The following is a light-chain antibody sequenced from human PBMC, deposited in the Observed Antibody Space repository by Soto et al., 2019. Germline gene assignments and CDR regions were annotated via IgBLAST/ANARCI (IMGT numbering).Light chain of an antibody. CDR3: CSYAGSSTPFV. Sequence: QSALTQPASVSGSPGQSITISCTGTSGDIGSYNLVSWYQHHPGKAPQLMIYEVNKRPSGVSDRFSGSKSGNTASLTISGLQSEDETDYYCCSYAGSSTPFVFGTGTKVTVL. CDR2: EVN. V-gene: IGLV2-23*02. J-gene: IGLJ1*01. CDR1: SGDIGSYNL.